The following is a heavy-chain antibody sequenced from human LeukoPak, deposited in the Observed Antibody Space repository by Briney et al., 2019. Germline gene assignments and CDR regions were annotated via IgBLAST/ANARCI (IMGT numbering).Heavy chain of an antibody. CDR2: INPSGGST. V-gene: IGHV1-46*01. Sequence: GASVKVSCKASGYTFTDFFIHWVRQAPGQGLEWMGIINPSGGSTSYAQKFQGRVTMTRDMSTSTVYMELSSLRSEDTAVYYCARVGLASYYDFWSGSYYFDYWGQGTLVTVSS. CDR1: GYTFTDFF. D-gene: IGHD3-3*01. J-gene: IGHJ4*02. CDR3: ARVGLASYYDFWSGSYYFDY.